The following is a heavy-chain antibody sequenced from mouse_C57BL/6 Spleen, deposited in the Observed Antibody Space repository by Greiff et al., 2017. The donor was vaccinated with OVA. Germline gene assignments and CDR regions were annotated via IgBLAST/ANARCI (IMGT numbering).Heavy chain of an antibody. CDR2: IYPGDGDT. Sequence: VQLQQSGAELVKPGASVKISCKASGYAFSSYWMNWVKQRPGKGLEWIGQIYPGDGDTNYNGKFKGKATLTADKSSSTAYMQLSSLTSEDSAVDFCARSGYYPLYYYAMDYWGQGTSVTVSS. J-gene: IGHJ4*01. D-gene: IGHD2-3*01. CDR3: ARSGYYPLYYYAMDY. CDR1: GYAFSSYW. V-gene: IGHV1-80*01.